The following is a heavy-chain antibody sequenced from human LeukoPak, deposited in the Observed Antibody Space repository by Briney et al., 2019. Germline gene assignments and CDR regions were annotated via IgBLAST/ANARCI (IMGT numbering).Heavy chain of an antibody. CDR3: AKSLTGTTGGFDY. J-gene: IGHJ4*02. D-gene: IGHD1-7*01. CDR2: IRYDGSNK. V-gene: IGHV3-30*02. Sequence: GGSLRLSCAASGFTFSSYGMHWVRQAPGRGLEWVAFIRYDGSNKYYADSVKGRFIISRDNSKNTLYLQMNSLRAEDTAVYYCAKSLTGTTGGFDYWGQGTLVTVSS. CDR1: GFTFSSYG.